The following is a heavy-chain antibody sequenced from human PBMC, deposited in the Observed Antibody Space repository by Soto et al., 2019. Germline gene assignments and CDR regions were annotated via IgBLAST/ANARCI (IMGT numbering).Heavy chain of an antibody. CDR1: GYTFTSYA. CDR3: ARGPYGYSSSWYLDGGDY. J-gene: IGHJ4*02. Sequence: ASVKVSCKASGYTFTSYAMHWVRQAPGQRLEWMGWINAGNGNTKYSQKFQGRVTITRDTSASTAYMELSSLRSEDTAVYYCARGPYGYSSSWYLDGGDYWGQGTLVTVSS. CDR2: INAGNGNT. D-gene: IGHD6-13*01. V-gene: IGHV1-3*01.